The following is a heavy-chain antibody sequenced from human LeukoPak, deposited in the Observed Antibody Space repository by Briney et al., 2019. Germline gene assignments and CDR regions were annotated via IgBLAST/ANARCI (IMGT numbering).Heavy chain of an antibody. CDR1: GYTFTSYD. V-gene: IGHV1-8*01. CDR2: MNPNSGNT. J-gene: IGHJ6*03. Sequence: ASVKVSCKASGYTFTSYDINWVRQATGQGLEWMGWMNPNSGNTGYAQKFQGRVTMTRNTSISTAYMELSSLRSEDTAVYYCAIGGCSSTSCYYYYYYYMDVWGKGTTVTISS. CDR3: AIGGCSSTSCYYYYYYYMDV. D-gene: IGHD2-2*01.